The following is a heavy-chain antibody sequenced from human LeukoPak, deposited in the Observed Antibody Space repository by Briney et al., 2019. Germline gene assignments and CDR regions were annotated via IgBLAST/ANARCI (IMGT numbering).Heavy chain of an antibody. Sequence: PGGSLRLSCKASGFTFKDSWMFWVRQAPGQGLLWVSRINGDGSDISYVDSVKGRFTISRDNAKNTLYLQMNSLRAEDTAVYYCARDFRPVVGAAGTFDYWGQGTLVTVSS. D-gene: IGHD6-13*01. CDR1: GFTFKDSW. CDR2: INGDGSDI. J-gene: IGHJ4*02. V-gene: IGHV3-74*01. CDR3: ARDFRPVVGAAGTFDY.